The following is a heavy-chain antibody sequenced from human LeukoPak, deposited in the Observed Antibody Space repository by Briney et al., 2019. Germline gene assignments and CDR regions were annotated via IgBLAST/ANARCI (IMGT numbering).Heavy chain of an antibody. Sequence: GGSRRLSCAASGFTFSGYSRNWARRAPGKGLGWVSHITASGTAMFYADSVKGRFTISRDNAKNSLYLQMNSLRDEDTAVYYCASSGSYRFDYWGQGTLVTVSS. J-gene: IGHJ4*02. CDR1: GFTFSGYS. CDR3: ASSGSYRFDY. D-gene: IGHD1-26*01. CDR2: ITASGTAM. V-gene: IGHV3-48*02.